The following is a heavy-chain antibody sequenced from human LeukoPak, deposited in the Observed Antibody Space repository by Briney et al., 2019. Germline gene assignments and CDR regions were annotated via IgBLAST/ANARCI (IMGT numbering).Heavy chain of an antibody. CDR3: ARDYRWNYDY. D-gene: IGHD1-7*01. CDR2: ISKDGSDK. J-gene: IGHJ4*02. CDR1: GFTFSDYA. Sequence: GGSLRLSCAASGFTFSDYAMHWVRQAPGKGLEWVAVISKDGSDKYYPGSVRGRFTISRDDSKNTIYLQMDSLRAEDTAIYYCARDYRWNYDYWGQGTLVTVSS. V-gene: IGHV3-30-3*01.